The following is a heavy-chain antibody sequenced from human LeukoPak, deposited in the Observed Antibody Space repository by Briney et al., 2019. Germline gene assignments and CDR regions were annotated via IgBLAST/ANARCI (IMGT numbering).Heavy chain of an antibody. Sequence: ASVKVSCKVSGYTLTELSMHWVRQAPGKGLEWMGGFDPEDGETIYAQKFQGRVTMTEGTSTDTAYMELSSLRSEDTAVYYCATGGDYVGLFFDYWGQGTLVTVSS. CDR2: FDPEDGET. J-gene: IGHJ4*02. CDR3: ATGGDYVGLFFDY. V-gene: IGHV1-24*01. CDR1: GYTLTELS. D-gene: IGHD4-17*01.